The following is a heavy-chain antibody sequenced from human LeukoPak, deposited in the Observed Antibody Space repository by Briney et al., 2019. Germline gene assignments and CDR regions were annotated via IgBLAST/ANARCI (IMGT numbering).Heavy chain of an antibody. CDR1: GGSISSGSYY. Sequence: SQTLSLTCTVSGGSISSGSYYWSWIRQPAGKGLEWIGRIYASGSTNYNPPLKSRVTISVDTSKNQLSLKLSSVTAADTAVYYCAGAPAGSLEWLSPFDYWGQGTLVTVSS. J-gene: IGHJ4*02. CDR2: IYASGST. V-gene: IGHV4-61*02. D-gene: IGHD3-3*01. CDR3: AGAPAGSLEWLSPFDY.